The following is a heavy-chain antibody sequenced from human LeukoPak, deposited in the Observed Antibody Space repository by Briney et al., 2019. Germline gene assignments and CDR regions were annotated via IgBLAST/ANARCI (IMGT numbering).Heavy chain of an antibody. CDR3: VKGYYDTIGYSAPLDP. D-gene: IGHD3-22*01. V-gene: IGHV4-59*08. CDR2: IYYSGTT. J-gene: IGHJ5*02. CDR1: GGSISGYY. Sequence: PSETLSLTCTVSGGSISGYYWNWIRQPPGKGLEWIGYIYYSGTTNYNPSLKSRVSISVDMSKNQFSLKLTSVTAADTALYYCVKGYYDTIGYSAPLDPWGQGIFVTVSS.